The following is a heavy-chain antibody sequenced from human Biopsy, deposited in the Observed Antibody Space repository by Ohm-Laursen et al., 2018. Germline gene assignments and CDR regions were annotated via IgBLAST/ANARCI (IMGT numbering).Heavy chain of an antibody. D-gene: IGHD3-10*01. Sequence: SETLSLTCTVSGGYISHYYWTWIRQPAGQGLEWIGRIYITGETDYNPSLKSRVTMSVDPSKNQFSLKLNFVTAADTAIYYCARAPPLIRGVVESWFDPWGQGILVTVSS. CDR2: IYITGET. CDR1: GGYISHYY. V-gene: IGHV4-4*07. J-gene: IGHJ5*02. CDR3: ARAPPLIRGVVESWFDP.